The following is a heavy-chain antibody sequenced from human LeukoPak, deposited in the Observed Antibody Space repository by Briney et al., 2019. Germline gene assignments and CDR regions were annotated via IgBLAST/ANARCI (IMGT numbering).Heavy chain of an antibody. J-gene: IGHJ2*01. D-gene: IGHD5-12*01. Sequence: PSQTLSLTCTVSGGSISSGGYYWRWIRQHPGKGLEWIGYIYYSGSTYYNPSLKSRVTISVDTSKNQFSLKLSSVTAADTAVYYCAREGPLSVVATFFDLWGRGTLVTVSS. CDR1: GGSISSGGYY. CDR3: AREGPLSVVATFFDL. CDR2: IYYSGST. V-gene: IGHV4-31*03.